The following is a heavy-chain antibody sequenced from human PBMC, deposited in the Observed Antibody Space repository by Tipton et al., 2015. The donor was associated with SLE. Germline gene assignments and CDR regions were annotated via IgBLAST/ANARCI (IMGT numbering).Heavy chain of an antibody. Sequence: TLSLTCSISGSSITSSSHYWGWIRQPPGKGLEWIGSIYYTGTTYYNPSLKSRVTISVETPKTHFSLKMSSVTAADTAVYYCARHHGSGWLYGLDVWGQGTTVTVSS. J-gene: IGHJ6*02. CDR3: ARHHGSGWLYGLDV. V-gene: IGHV4-39*01. D-gene: IGHD6-19*01. CDR2: IYYTGTT. CDR1: GSSITSSSHY.